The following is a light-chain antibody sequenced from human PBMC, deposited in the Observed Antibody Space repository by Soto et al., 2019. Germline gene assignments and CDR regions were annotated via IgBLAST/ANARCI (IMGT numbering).Light chain of an antibody. Sequence: QSALTQPASVSGSPGQSITISCTGTSSDVGGYNYVSWFQQHPGKAPKLMIYEVSNRPSGVSNRFSGSKSGNTASLTISGLRAEDEADYYCSSYTSRSTEVFGGGTKLTVL. V-gene: IGLV2-14*01. J-gene: IGLJ2*01. CDR3: SSYTSRSTEV. CDR1: SSDVGGYNY. CDR2: EVS.